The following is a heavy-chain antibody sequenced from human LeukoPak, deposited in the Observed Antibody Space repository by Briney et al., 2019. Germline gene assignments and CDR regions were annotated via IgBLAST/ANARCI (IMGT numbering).Heavy chain of an antibody. V-gene: IGHV1-2*02. CDR1: GYTFTGYY. D-gene: IGHD1-26*01. CDR3: AIIPLFLGRGDAFDI. CDR2: INPNSGGT. J-gene: IGHJ3*02. Sequence: ASVKVSCKASGYTFTGYYMHWVRQAPGQGLEWTGWINPNSGGTNYAQKFQGRVTMTRDTSISTAYMELSRLRSDDTAVYYRAIIPLFLGRGDAFDIWGQGTMVTVSS.